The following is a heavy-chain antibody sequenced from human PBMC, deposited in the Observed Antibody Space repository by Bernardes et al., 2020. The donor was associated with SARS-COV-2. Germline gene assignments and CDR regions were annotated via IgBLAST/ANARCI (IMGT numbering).Heavy chain of an antibody. CDR3: ARHPRRLQVSGSWFDP. CDR2: VYYTGAT. D-gene: IGHD1-26*01. J-gene: IGHJ5*02. V-gene: IGHV4-39*01. Sequence: SETLYLICTVSGDSISSRTYYWGWIRQSPGKGLEWIGSVYYTGATYYNPSLKGRVTISVDTSKNQFSLRLSSLTAADAAVYYCARHPRRLQVSGSWFDPWGQGTLVTVSS. CDR1: GDSISSRTYY.